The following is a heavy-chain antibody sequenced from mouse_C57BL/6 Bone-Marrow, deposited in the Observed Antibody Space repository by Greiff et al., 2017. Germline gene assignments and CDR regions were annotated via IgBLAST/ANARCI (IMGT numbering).Heavy chain of an antibody. D-gene: IGHD3-3*01. CDR1: GYTFTSYG. Sequence: VQLQQSGAELARPGASVKLSCKASGYTFTSYGISWVKQRTGQGLEWIGEIYPRSGNTYYNEKFKGKATLNADKSSSTAYMELRSLTSEDSAVYFCARGCYWYFDVWGTGTTVTVSS. CDR2: IYPRSGNT. CDR3: ARGCYWYFDV. J-gene: IGHJ1*03. V-gene: IGHV1-81*01.